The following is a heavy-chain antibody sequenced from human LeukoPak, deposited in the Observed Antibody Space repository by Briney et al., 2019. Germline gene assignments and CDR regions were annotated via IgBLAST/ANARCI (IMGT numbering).Heavy chain of an antibody. D-gene: IGHD3-10*01. Sequence: GGSLRLSCAASGFTVSSNYMSWVRQAPGKGLEWVAVISYDGSNKYYADSVKGRFTISRDNSKNTLYLQMNSLRAEDTAVYYCARDSGRRGDGDFDYWGQGTLVTVSS. J-gene: IGHJ4*02. V-gene: IGHV3-30-3*01. CDR1: GFTVSSNY. CDR2: ISYDGSNK. CDR3: ARDSGRRGDGDFDY.